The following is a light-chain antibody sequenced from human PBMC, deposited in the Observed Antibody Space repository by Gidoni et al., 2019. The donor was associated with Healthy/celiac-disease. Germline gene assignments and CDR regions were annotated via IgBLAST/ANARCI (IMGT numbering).Light chain of an antibody. CDR3: QQYGSSRT. CDR1: QSVSSSY. CDR2: GSS. J-gene: IGKJ1*01. V-gene: IGKV3-20*01. Sequence: ELVLTQSPGTLSLSPGERATLSCRASQSVSSSYLAWYQQKPGQAPRLLIYGSSSRATGIPDRFSGSCSGTYFTLTISRLEPEDFAVYYCQQYGSSRTFGQGTKVEIK.